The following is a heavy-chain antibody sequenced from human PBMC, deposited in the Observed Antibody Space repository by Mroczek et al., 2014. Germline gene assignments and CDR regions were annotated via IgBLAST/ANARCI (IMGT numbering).Heavy chain of an antibody. D-gene: IGHD3/OR15-3a*01. CDR1: GGSISSSSYY. Sequence: QVQLVESGPGLVKPSETLSLTCTVSGGSISSSSYYWGWIRQPPGKGLEWIGSIYYSGSTYYNPSLKSRVTISVDTSKNQFSLKLSSVTAADTAVYYCARHASGLRVDYWGQGTLVTVSS. V-gene: IGHV4-39*01. CDR3: ARHASGLRVDY. CDR2: IYYSGST. J-gene: IGHJ4*02.